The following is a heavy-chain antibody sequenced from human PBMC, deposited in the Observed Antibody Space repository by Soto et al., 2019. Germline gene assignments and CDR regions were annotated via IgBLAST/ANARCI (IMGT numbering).Heavy chain of an antibody. CDR1: GDSIISYY. CDR3: ASSPGLSAFDF. CDR2: IYDSGST. Sequence: SETLSLTGTVSGDSIISYYWSWIRQPPGKGLEWIGYIYDSGSTNYNPSLKSRVSISVDTSKNQFSLKLRSVTAADTAVYYCASSPGLSAFDFWGQGTMVTVSS. J-gene: IGHJ3*01. D-gene: IGHD3-16*01. V-gene: IGHV4-59*01.